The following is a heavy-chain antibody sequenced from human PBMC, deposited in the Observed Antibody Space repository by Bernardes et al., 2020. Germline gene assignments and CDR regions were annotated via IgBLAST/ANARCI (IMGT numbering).Heavy chain of an antibody. CDR3: ARPRNPYDFGRMDV. V-gene: IGHV3-21*01. D-gene: IGHD3-3*01. CDR2: ISSSSSYI. Sequence: GGSLRLSRAASGFTFSSYSMNWVRQAPGKGLEWVSSISSSSSYIYYADSVKGRFTISRDNAKNSLYLQMNSLRAEDTAVYYCARPRNPYDFGRMDVWGQGTTVTVSS. J-gene: IGHJ6*02. CDR1: GFTFSSYS.